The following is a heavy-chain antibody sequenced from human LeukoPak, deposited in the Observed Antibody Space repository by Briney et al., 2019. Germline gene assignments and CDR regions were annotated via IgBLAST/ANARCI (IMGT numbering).Heavy chain of an antibody. CDR2: IWYDGSNK. CDR1: GFTFSSYG. J-gene: IGHJ2*01. Sequence: GGSLRLSCAASGFTFSSYGMHWVRQAPGKGLEWVAVIWYDGSNKYYPDSVQGRFTISRDNSKNTLYLQVNSLRAQDTAVYYCARDRSMSGWYIDLWGRGTLVTVSS. CDR3: ARDRSMSGWYIDL. D-gene: IGHD2/OR15-2a*01. V-gene: IGHV3-33*01.